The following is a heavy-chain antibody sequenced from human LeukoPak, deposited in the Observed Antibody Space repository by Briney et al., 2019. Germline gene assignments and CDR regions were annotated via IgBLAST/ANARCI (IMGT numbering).Heavy chain of an antibody. CDR1: GFTFSSYA. D-gene: IGHD3-10*01. CDR3: ARSLRVRGAAAAFDI. CDR2: ISYDGSNK. J-gene: IGHJ3*02. V-gene: IGHV3-30-3*01. Sequence: PGRSLRLSCAASGFTFSSYAMHWVRQAPGKGLEWVAVISYDGSNKYYADSVKGRFTISRDNSKNTLYLQMNSLRAEDTAVYYCARSLRVRGAAAAFDIWGQGTMVTVSS.